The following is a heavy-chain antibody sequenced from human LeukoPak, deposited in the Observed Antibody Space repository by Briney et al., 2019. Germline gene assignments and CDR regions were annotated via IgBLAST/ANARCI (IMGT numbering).Heavy chain of an antibody. CDR3: ARVGYYYGSGEANWFDL. CDR1: RGSISGYH. Sequence: AETLSHTCTVSRGSISGYHWTWIRPPPGKGLEWIGEINHSGSTNYNPSLKSRVTISVDTSKNQFSLKLSSVTAADTAVYYCARVGYYYGSGEANWFDLWGQGTLVTVSS. CDR2: INHSGST. J-gene: IGHJ5*02. D-gene: IGHD3-10*01. V-gene: IGHV4-34*01.